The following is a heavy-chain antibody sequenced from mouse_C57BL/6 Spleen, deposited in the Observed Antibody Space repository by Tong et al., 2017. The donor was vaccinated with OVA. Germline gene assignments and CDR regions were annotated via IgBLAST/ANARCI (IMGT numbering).Heavy chain of an antibody. Sequence: EVQLQESGPGLVKPSQSLSLTCTVTGYSITSDYAWNWIRQFPGNKLEWMGYISYSGSTSHNPSLKSRISITRDTSKNQCFLQLNSVTTEDTATYYCARGSITLFAYWGQGTLVTVSA. V-gene: IGHV3-2*02. CDR3: ARGSITLFAY. CDR2: ISYSGST. D-gene: IGHD1-1*01. J-gene: IGHJ3*01. CDR1: GYSITSDYA.